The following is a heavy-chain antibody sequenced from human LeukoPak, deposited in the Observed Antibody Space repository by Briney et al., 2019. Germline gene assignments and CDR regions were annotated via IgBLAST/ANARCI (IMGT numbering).Heavy chain of an antibody. CDR1: GGSISSYY. V-gene: IGHV4-59*01. CDR3: ARDFEYCSGGSCSYYFDY. Sequence: SETLSLTCTVSGGSISSYYWSWIRQPPGKGLEWIGYIYYSGSTNYNPSLKSRVTISVDTSKNQFSLKLSSVTAADTAVYYCARDFEYCSGGSCSYYFDYWGQGTLVTVSS. J-gene: IGHJ4*02. D-gene: IGHD2-15*01. CDR2: IYYSGST.